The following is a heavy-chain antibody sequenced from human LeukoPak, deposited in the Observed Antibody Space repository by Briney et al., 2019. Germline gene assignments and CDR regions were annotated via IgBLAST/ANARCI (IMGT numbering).Heavy chain of an antibody. V-gene: IGHV1-2*02. Sequence: GASMKVSCKSSGYSFSDYYMHWVRQAPGQGLEWLGWINPNNDGTHYAERFQGRVTMTRDSAINTAYLEVTNLRSDDTATYYCARGALVRGVRIGGNCDFLGQGTLVTVSS. CDR3: ARGALVRGVRIGGNCDF. J-gene: IGHJ4*02. CDR2: INPNNDGT. D-gene: IGHD3-10*01. CDR1: GYSFSDYY.